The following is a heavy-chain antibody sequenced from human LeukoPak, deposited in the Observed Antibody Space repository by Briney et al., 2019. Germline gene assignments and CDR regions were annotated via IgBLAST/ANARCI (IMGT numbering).Heavy chain of an antibody. CDR2: INHSGGT. Sequence: SETLSLTCAVYGGSFSGYYWSWIRQPPGKGLEWIGEINHSGGTNYNPSLKSRVTISVDTSKNQFSLKLSSVTAADTAVYYCARGLYCSSTSCYENAFDIWGQGTMVTVSS. CDR1: GGSFSGYY. D-gene: IGHD2-2*01. CDR3: ARGLYCSSTSCYENAFDI. V-gene: IGHV4-34*01. J-gene: IGHJ3*02.